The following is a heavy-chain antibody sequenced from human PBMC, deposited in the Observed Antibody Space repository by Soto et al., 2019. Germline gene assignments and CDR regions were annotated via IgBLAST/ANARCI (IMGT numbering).Heavy chain of an antibody. Sequence: PGGSLILSCAASGFTFSVYGMHWVRQAPGKGLEWVALVSYDGSIKYYADSVKGRFTISRDNSKNTLYLQMNSLRVEDTAVYYCAKDGSHLAVAGTSPTSYFYGLAVWGQGTTVTVSS. V-gene: IGHV3-30*18. CDR1: GFTFSVYG. CDR3: AKDGSHLAVAGTSPTSYFYGLAV. CDR2: VSYDGSIK. J-gene: IGHJ6*02. D-gene: IGHD6-19*01.